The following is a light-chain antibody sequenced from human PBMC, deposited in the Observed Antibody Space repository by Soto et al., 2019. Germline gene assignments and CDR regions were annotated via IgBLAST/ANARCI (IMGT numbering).Light chain of an antibody. V-gene: IGKV1-39*01. Sequence: DIQMTPSPSSLSASVGDRVTITCRASQSISSYFNWYQQKPGKAPKLLIYAASSLQSGVPSRFSGSGSGTDFTLTISSLQPEDFATYYCQHKDTFGPGTKVDIK. CDR2: AAS. J-gene: IGKJ3*01. CDR1: QSISSY. CDR3: QHKDT.